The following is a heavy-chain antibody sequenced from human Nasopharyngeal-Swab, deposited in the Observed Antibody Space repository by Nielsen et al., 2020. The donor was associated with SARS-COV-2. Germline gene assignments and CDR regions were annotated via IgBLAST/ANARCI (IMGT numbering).Heavy chain of an antibody. D-gene: IGHD3-3*01. CDR1: GFTFSDYY. CDR3: ARDRGGGWFGDAGFDP. Sequence: GGSLRLSCAASGFTFSDYYMSWIRQAPGKGLEWVSYISSSSSYTNYADSVEGRFTISRDNAKNSLYLQMNSLRAEDTAVYFCARDRGGGWFGDAGFDPWGQGTLVTVSS. CDR2: ISSSSSYT. V-gene: IGHV3-11*06. J-gene: IGHJ5*02.